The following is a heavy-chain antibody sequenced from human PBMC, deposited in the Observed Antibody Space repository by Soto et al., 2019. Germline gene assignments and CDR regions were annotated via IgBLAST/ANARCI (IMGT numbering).Heavy chain of an antibody. D-gene: IGHD3-22*01. CDR2: INSDGSST. CDR1: GFTFSSYW. Sequence: GGSLRLSCAASGFTFSSYWMHWVRQAPGKGLVWVSRINSDGSSTSYADSVKGRFTISRDNAKNTLYLQMTSLRAEDTAVYYCARVNGDYYDSSGYYYPRSYYGMDVWGQGTTVTVSS. CDR3: ARVNGDYYDSSGYYYPRSYYGMDV. J-gene: IGHJ6*02. V-gene: IGHV3-74*01.